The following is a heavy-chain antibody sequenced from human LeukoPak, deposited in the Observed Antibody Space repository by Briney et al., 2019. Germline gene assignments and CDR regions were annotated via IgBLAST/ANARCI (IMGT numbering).Heavy chain of an antibody. D-gene: IGHD2-8*01. Sequence: ASVKVSCTASAFIFTGFHIHWVRQAPGQGLEWMGWIDPDSGDTKYAQRFQGRVTMTRGTSITTAYMEVSRLTSDDTAVYYCAGPATPGSCSNDVCYLAYWGQGTVVTVSS. V-gene: IGHV1-2*02. CDR3: AGPATPGSCSNDVCYLAY. CDR2: IDPDSGDT. CDR1: AFIFTGFH. J-gene: IGHJ4*02.